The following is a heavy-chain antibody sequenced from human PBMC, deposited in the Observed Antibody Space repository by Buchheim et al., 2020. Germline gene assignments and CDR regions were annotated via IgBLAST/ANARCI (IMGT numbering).Heavy chain of an antibody. J-gene: IGHJ4*02. CDR2: ISYDGSNK. D-gene: IGHD3-10*01. CDR3: AKDHTGGSGSSTYY. V-gene: IGHV3-30*18. CDR1: GFTFSSYG. Sequence: QVQLVESGGGVVQPGRSLRLSCAASGFTFSSYGMHWVRQAPGKGLEWVAVISYDGSNKYYADSVKGRFTISRDNSKNTLYLQMNSLRAEDTAVYYCAKDHTGGSGSSTYYWGQGTL.